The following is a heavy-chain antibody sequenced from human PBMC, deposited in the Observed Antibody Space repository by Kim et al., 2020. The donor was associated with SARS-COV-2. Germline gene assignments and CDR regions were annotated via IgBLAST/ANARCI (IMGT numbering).Heavy chain of an antibody. CDR2: ISSSSSYI. Sequence: GGSLRLSCAASGFTFSSYSMNWVRQAPGKGLEWVSSISSSSSYIYYADSVKGRFTISRDNAKNSLYLQMNSLRAEDTAVYYCARDGYCSSTSCYHYYYYGMDVWGQGTTVTVSS. V-gene: IGHV3-21*01. J-gene: IGHJ6*02. CDR3: ARDGYCSSTSCYHYYYYGMDV. D-gene: IGHD2-2*03. CDR1: GFTFSSYS.